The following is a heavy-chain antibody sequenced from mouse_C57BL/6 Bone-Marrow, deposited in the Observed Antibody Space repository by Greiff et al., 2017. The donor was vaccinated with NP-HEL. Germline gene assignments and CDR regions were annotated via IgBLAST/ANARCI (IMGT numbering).Heavy chain of an antibody. Sequence: EVQLVESGAELVRPGASVKLSCTASGFNIKDDYMHWVKQRPEQGLEWIGWIDPENGDTEYASKFQGKATITADTSSNTAYLQLSSLTSEDTSVYSCTTYGEWYFDFWGTGTTVTVSA. CDR2: IDPENGDT. CDR1: GFNIKDDY. V-gene: IGHV14-4*01. D-gene: IGHD1-1*02. CDR3: TTYGEWYFDF. J-gene: IGHJ1*03.